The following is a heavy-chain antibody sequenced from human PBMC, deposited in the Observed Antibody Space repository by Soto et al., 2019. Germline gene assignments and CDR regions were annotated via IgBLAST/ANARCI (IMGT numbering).Heavy chain of an antibody. CDR3: ATMRELWFGEGAVMDV. Sequence: PLETVSRTCTVCGGSVSSYCWSWIRQHPGKGLEWIGYIYYSGSTNYNPSLKSRVTISVDTSKNQFSLKLSSVTAADTAMYYCATMRELWFGEGAVMDVWGQGTTVTVSS. D-gene: IGHD3-10*01. CDR1: GGSVSSYC. CDR2: IYYSGST. V-gene: IGHV4-59*08. J-gene: IGHJ6*02.